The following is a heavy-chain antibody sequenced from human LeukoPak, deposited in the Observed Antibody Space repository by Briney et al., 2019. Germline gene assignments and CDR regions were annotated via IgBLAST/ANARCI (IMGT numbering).Heavy chain of an antibody. V-gene: IGHV4-59*12. CDR1: GGSISSYY. CDR2: IYYSGST. CDR3: ARAEGYCSSTSCYYYYGMDV. J-gene: IGHJ6*02. D-gene: IGHD2-2*01. Sequence: SETLSLTCTVSGGSISSYYWSWIRQPPGKGLEWIGYIYYSGSTNYNPSLKSRVTISVDTSKNQFSLKLSSVTAADTAVYYCARAEGYCSSTSCYYYYGMDVWGQGTTVTVSS.